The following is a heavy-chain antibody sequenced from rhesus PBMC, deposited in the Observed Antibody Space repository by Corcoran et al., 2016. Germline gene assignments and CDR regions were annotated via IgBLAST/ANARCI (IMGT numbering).Heavy chain of an antibody. J-gene: IGHJ4*01. CDR3: ARVGEYYNIWTGYYFDY. CDR1: GYSISSGYY. CDR2: IYGSGGSN. Sequence: QVQLQESGPGLVKPSETLSLTCAVSGYSISSGYYWGWIRQPPGKGLEWIGSIYGSGGSNYLNPSLKRRVILSVDTSKNQSSLMLSSVTAADSAVYYCARVGEYYNIWTGYYFDYWGQGVLVTVSS. D-gene: IGHD3-3*01. V-gene: IGHV4S14*01.